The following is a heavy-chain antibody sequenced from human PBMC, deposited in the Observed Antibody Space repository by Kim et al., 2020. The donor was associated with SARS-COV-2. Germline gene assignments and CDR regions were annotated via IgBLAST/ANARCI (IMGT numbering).Heavy chain of an antibody. CDR3: ARYSVPGKFDP. D-gene: IGHD3-10*02. CDR2: LYYTGST. Sequence: SETLSLTCTVSDGPISSDHWGWIRQPPGKGLEWIGYLYYTGSTSYSPSLNGRVTISLDTSKNQFSLKLNSVTAADTAVYYCARYSVPGKFDPWGQGALVT. J-gene: IGHJ5*02. CDR1: DGPISSDH. V-gene: IGHV4-59*01.